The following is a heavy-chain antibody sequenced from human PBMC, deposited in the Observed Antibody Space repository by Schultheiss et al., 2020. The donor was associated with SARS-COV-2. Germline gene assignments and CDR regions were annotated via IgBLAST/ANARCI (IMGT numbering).Heavy chain of an antibody. Sequence: SQTLSLTCAVYGGSFSGYYWSWIRQPPGKGLEWIGEINHSGSTNYNPSLKSRVTISVDTSKNQFSLKLSSVTAADTAVYYCARGGEGYYYYGMDVWGQGTTVTVSS. CDR1: GGSFSGYY. CDR2: INHSGST. CDR3: ARGGEGYYYYGMDV. V-gene: IGHV4-34*01. J-gene: IGHJ6*02. D-gene: IGHD2-21*01.